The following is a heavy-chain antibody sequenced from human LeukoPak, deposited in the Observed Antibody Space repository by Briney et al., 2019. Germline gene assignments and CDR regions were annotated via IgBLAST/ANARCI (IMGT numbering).Heavy chain of an antibody. CDR2: IYPGDSDT. CDR1: GYSFTSYW. V-gene: IGHV5-51*01. CDR3: ARSYDILTGYYHY. D-gene: IGHD3-9*01. J-gene: IGHJ4*02. Sequence: GESLKISCKGSGYSFTSYWIGWVRQMPGKGLEWMGIIYPGDSDTRYSPSFQGQVTISADRSISTAYLQWSSLKASDTAMYYCARSYDILTGYYHYWGQGTLVTVSS.